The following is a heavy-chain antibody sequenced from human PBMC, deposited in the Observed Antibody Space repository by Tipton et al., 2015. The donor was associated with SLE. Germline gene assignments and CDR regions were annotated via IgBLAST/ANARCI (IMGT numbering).Heavy chain of an antibody. J-gene: IGHJ6*03. Sequence: GSLRLSCAASGFTFSSYWMHWVRQAPGKGLAWVSRINSDGSSTSYTDSVKGRFTISRDNAKNTLYLQMNSLRAEDTAVYYCAREGGSYGGYMDVWGKGTTVTVSS. CDR3: AREGGSYGGYMDV. CDR1: GFTFSSYW. CDR2: INSDGSST. V-gene: IGHV3-74*01. D-gene: IGHD1-26*01.